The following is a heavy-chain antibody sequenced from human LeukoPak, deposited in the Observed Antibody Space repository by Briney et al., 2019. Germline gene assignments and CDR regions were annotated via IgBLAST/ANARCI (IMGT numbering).Heavy chain of an antibody. CDR1: GLSLTHDG. D-gene: IGHD2-8*01. CDR2: INPSNGVT. V-gene: IGHV1-2*02. CDR3: ARDRVGEAAPGVLDF. J-gene: IGHJ4*02. Sequence: ASVKVSCKASGLSLTHDGISWVRQAPGQGLEWMGWINPSNGVTNFAQTFRGRVALTRDTSIDTVYMDLTSLKFDDTAVYYCARDRVGEAAPGVLDFWGQGTLVSVSS.